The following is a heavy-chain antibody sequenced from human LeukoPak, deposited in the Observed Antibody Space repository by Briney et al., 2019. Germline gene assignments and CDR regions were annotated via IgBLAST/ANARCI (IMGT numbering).Heavy chain of an antibody. J-gene: IGHJ4*02. CDR3: AKDYYYDSSGWLD. Sequence: GGSLRLSCAASGFTFSSYAMSWVRQAPGKGLEWVSATSGSGGSTYYADSVKGRFTISRDNSKNTLYLQMNSLRAEDTAVYYCAKDYYYDSSGWLDWGQGTLVTVSS. CDR1: GFTFSSYA. D-gene: IGHD3-22*01. V-gene: IGHV3-23*01. CDR2: TSGSGGST.